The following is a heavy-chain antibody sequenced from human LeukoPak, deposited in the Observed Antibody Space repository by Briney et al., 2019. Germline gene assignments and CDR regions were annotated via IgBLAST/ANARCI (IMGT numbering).Heavy chain of an antibody. Sequence: GGSLRLSCAASGFTFGSYAMNWVRQAPGKGLEWVSSFCTRSTSIYYARSVTGRFIISRDNAKNSLYLQMNSLRAEDTAVYYCARENDQGFDYWGQGTLVTVSS. V-gene: IGHV3-21*01. CDR2: FCTRSTSI. CDR1: GFTFGSYA. D-gene: IGHD3-16*01. CDR3: ARENDQGFDY. J-gene: IGHJ4*02.